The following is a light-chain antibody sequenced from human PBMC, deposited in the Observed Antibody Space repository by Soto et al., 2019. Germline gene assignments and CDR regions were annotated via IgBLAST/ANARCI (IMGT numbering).Light chain of an antibody. CDR2: ATS. CDR1: QSVSDSY. Sequence: ENVLTQSPGTLSLSPGERATLSCRASQSVSDSYLAWYQQKPGQTPRRLIYATSGRATGIPDRFSGSGSGTHFTLTIRRVEPDDFAVYYCQLYVTATPVYTCGQGTKLEI. V-gene: IGKV3-20*01. J-gene: IGKJ2*01. CDR3: QLYVTATPVYT.